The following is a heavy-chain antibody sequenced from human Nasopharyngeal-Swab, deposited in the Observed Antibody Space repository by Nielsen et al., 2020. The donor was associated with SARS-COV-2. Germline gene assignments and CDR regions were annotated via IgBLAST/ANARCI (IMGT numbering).Heavy chain of an antibody. CDR3: AKDLGVESPLWFDY. J-gene: IGHJ4*02. D-gene: IGHD4-23*01. CDR2: MSGSGGRT. CDR1: GFTFSSYA. V-gene: IGHV3-23*01. Sequence: GESLKISCTASGFTFSSYAMSWVRQAPGKGLEWVSEMSGSGGRTYYAESVKGRFTISRDNSKNTLYLQMSSLRAEDTAIYYCAKDLGVESPLWFDYWGQGTLLTVSS.